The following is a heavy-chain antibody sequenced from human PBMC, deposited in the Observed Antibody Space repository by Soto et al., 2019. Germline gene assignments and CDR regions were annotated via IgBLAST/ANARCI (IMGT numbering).Heavy chain of an antibody. Sequence: EVQLLESGGGLVQPGGSLRLSCVASGFTFSSYAMSWVRQAPGKGLEWVSAISGSGGSTYYADSVKGRFTISRDNSKNTLYLQMNSLRAEDTAVYYCAKFDGVLYGSYCSSTSCYVIGGGAFDIWGQGTMVTVSS. CDR2: ISGSGGST. V-gene: IGHV3-23*01. D-gene: IGHD2-2*01. J-gene: IGHJ3*02. CDR3: AKFDGVLYGSYCSSTSCYVIGGGAFDI. CDR1: GFTFSSYA.